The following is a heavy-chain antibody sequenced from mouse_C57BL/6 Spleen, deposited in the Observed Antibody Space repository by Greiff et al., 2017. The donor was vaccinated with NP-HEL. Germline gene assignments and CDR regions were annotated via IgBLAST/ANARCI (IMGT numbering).Heavy chain of an antibody. CDR1: GYTFTSYW. J-gene: IGHJ2*01. CDR2: IDPSDSYT. V-gene: IGHV1-59*01. Sequence: QVQLQQPGAELVRPGTSVKLSCKASGYTFTSYWMHWVKQRPGQGLEWIGVIDPSDSYTNYNQKFKGKATLTVDTSSSTAYMQPSSLTSEDSAVYYCARTHFHYYGSIDYWGQGTTLTVSS. CDR3: ARTHFHYYGSIDY. D-gene: IGHD1-1*01.